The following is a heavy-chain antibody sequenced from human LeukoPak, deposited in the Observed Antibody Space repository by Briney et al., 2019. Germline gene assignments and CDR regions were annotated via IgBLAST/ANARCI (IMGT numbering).Heavy chain of an antibody. CDR2: IYSGGST. V-gene: IGHV3-53*01. Sequence: GGSLRLSCAASGFTVSSNYMSWVRQAPGKGLEWVSVIYSGGSTYYADSVKGRFTISRDNSKNTLYLQMNGLRAEDTAVYYCARDHGSYYYGMDVWGQGTTVTVSS. CDR3: ARDHGSYYYGMDV. D-gene: IGHD1-1*01. CDR1: GFTVSSNY. J-gene: IGHJ6*02.